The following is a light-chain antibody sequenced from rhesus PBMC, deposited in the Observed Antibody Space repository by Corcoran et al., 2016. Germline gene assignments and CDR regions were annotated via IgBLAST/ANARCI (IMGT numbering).Light chain of an antibody. V-gene: IGKV1-43*01. CDR3: LQYNSNPYS. Sequence: DNQMTQSPSSLSASAGDTVTITCRASQGISTYLNWYQQKPGKAPKRLIYAASSLESGVPSRFSGSGSGTAFTLTISSLQPEDFATYCCLQYNSNPYSFGQGTKVEIK. J-gene: IGKJ2*01. CDR2: AAS. CDR1: QGISTY.